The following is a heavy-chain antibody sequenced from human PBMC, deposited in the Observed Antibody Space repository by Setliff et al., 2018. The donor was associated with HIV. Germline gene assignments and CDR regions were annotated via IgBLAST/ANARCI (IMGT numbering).Heavy chain of an antibody. V-gene: IGHV4-61*02. CDR2: IFTSGSA. CDR1: GGSISSGSDY. D-gene: IGHD3-9*01. CDR3: ARAFYGISAGYYYFDV. J-gene: IGHJ4*02. Sequence: LSLTCTVSGGSISSGSDYWSWIRQPAGKGLEWIGRIFTSGSASYNPSLESRVTFSVDTSKNQFALKLTSVTAADTAVYYCARAFYGISAGYYYFDVWGQGALVTVSS.